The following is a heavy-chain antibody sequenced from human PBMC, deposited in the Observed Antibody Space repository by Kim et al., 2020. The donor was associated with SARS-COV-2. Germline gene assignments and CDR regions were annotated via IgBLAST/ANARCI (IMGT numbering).Heavy chain of an antibody. CDR3: ARDQGALELLPDY. D-gene: IGHD1-7*01. V-gene: IGHV1-2*02. Sequence: YAQKFQGRVTMTRDTSISTAYMELSRLRSDDTAVYYCARDQGALELLPDYWGQGTLVTVSS. J-gene: IGHJ4*02.